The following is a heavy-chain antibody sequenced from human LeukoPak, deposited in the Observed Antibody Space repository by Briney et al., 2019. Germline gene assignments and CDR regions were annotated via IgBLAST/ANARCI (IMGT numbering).Heavy chain of an antibody. V-gene: IGHV4-59*01. CDR2: IYYSGST. J-gene: IGHJ6*02. Sequence: SETLSLTCTVSGGSISSYYWSWIRQPPGKGLEWIGYIYYSGSTNYNPSLKSRVTISVDTSKNQFSLKLSSVTAADTAVYYCARTPSIAAAGTRRFTYYYGMDVWGQGTTVTASS. D-gene: IGHD6-13*01. CDR1: GGSISSYY. CDR3: ARTPSIAAAGTRRFTYYYGMDV.